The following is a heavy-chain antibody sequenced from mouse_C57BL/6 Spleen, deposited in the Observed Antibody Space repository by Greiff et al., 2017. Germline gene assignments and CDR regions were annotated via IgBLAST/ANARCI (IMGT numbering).Heavy chain of an antibody. CDR3: ARSGALYGYDAC. V-gene: IGHV1-4*01. D-gene: IGHD2-2*01. J-gene: IGHJ2*01. CDR1: GYTFTSYT. Sequence: QVQLQQSGAELARPGASVKMSCKASGYTFTSYTMHWVKQRPGQGLEWIGYINPSSGYTKYNQKFKDKATLTADKSSSTAYMQLGSLTSEDSAVYYCARSGALYGYDACWGQGTTLTVSS. CDR2: INPSSGYT.